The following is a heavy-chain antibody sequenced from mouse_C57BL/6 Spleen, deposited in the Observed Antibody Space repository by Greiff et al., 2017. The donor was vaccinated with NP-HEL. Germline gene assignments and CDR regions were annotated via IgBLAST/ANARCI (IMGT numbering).Heavy chain of an antibody. Sequence: EVQLVESGGGLVKPGGSLQLSCAASGFTFSSYAMSWVRQTPEKRLEWVATISDGGSYPYYPDNVTGRFTIARDNAQNNLYLQMSHLKSEDTAMYYCARGGSYDYDPGYFDVGGTETTVTVAS. J-gene: IGHJ1*03. CDR2: ISDGGSYP. V-gene: IGHV5-4*01. D-gene: IGHD2-4*01. CDR3: ARGGSYDYDPGYFDV. CDR1: GFTFSSYA.